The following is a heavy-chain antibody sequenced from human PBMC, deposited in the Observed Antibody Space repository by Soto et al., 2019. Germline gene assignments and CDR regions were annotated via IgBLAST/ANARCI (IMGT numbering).Heavy chain of an antibody. D-gene: IGHD1-26*01. CDR1: GDIVSSNSAT. J-gene: IGHJ6*02. Sequence: SQTLSLTCVISGDIVSSNSATWNWIRQSPSRGLEWLGRTYYRSKWYNDYAVSVRSRITISPDTSKNQFSLQLNSVTPEDAAVYYCARDHRGAKYGLDVWGQGTTVTVSS. CDR2: TYYRSKWYN. V-gene: IGHV6-1*01. CDR3: ARDHRGAKYGLDV.